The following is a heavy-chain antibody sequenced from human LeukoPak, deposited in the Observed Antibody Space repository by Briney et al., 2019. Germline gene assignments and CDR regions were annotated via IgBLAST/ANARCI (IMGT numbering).Heavy chain of an antibody. J-gene: IGHJ4*02. Sequence: SQTLSLTCTVSGDSISSDSAAWNWIRQSPWRGLEWLGSTYYRPKWYNDYAISVKGRITINPDTSKNQFSLHLSSVTPEDTAVYFCTRGSILDSWGQEILVPVSS. V-gene: IGHV6-1*01. CDR1: GDSISSDSAA. CDR2: TYYRPKWYN. CDR3: TRGSILDS.